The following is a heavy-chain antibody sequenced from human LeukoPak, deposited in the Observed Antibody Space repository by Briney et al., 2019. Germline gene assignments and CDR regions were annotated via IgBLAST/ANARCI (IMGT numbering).Heavy chain of an antibody. D-gene: IGHD3-3*01. V-gene: IGHV3-7*01. CDR2: IKQDGSEK. J-gene: IGHJ4*02. CDR1: GFTFNGYW. CDR3: TRDFGRSSYYFDF. Sequence: PGGSLRLSCAASGFTFNGYWMSWVRQAPGKGLEWVANIKQDGSEKYYVDSVRGRVTISRDNAENSLFLQVNGLRVEDTAVYYCTRDFGRSSYYFDFWGQGTLVTVSS.